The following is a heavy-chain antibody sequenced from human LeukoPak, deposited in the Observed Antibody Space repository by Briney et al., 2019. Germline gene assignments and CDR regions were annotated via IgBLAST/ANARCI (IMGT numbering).Heavy chain of an antibody. Sequence: GGSLRLSCAASGFTFSSYSMNWVRQAPGKGLEWVSSISSSSSYIYYADSVKGRFTISRDNAKNSLYLQMNSLRAEDTAVCYCARDPIKRGYLDYWGQGTLVTVSS. CDR2: ISSSSSYI. J-gene: IGHJ4*02. D-gene: IGHD5-12*01. CDR3: ARDPIKRGYLDY. V-gene: IGHV3-21*01. CDR1: GFTFSSYS.